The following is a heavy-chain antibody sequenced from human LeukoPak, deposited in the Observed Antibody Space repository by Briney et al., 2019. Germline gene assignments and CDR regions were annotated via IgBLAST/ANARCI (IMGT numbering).Heavy chain of an antibody. V-gene: IGHV3-74*01. Sequence: GGSLRLSCAASGFTFSSYWMHWVRQAPGKGLVWVSRINTDGSSTSSADSVKGRFTISRDNSKNTLYLQMNSLRAEDTAVYYCASGVAGTPPPYGMDVWGQGTTVTVSS. D-gene: IGHD6-19*01. CDR1: GFTFSSYW. CDR3: ASGVAGTPPPYGMDV. J-gene: IGHJ6*02. CDR2: INTDGSST.